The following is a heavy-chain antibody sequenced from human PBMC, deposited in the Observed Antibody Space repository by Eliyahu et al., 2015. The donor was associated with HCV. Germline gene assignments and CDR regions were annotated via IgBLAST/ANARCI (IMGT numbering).Heavy chain of an antibody. CDR2: IXYDGSNK. J-gene: IGHJ6*02. Sequence: QVQLQQWGAXLLKPSETLSLTCAVYGXSFSGYXWSWVRQPPGKGLEWVGVIXYDGSNKYYADSVKGRFTISRDNSKNTLYLQMNSLRAEDTAVYYCARDGPHYGMDVWGQGTTVTVSS. V-gene: IGHV3-33*08. CDR3: ARDGPHYGMDV. CDR1: GXSFSGYX.